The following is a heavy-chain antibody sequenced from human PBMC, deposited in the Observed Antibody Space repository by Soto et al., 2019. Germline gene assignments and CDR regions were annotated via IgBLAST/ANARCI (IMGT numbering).Heavy chain of an antibody. V-gene: IGHV1-2*04. D-gene: IGHD6-13*01. CDR2: INPNSGGT. J-gene: IGHJ6*02. Sequence: ASVKVSCKASGYTFTGYYMHWVRQAPGQGLERMGRINPNSGGTNYAQKFQGWVTMTRDTSISTAYMELNSLRDEDTVVYYCATPVSGSSWENYYYYYGMDVWGQGTTVTVSS. CDR1: GYTFTGYY. CDR3: ATPVSGSSWENYYYYYGMDV.